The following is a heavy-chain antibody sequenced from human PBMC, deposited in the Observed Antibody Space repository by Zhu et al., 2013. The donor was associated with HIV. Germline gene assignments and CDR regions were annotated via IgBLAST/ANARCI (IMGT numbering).Heavy chain of an antibody. CDR1: GGSISSGDYY. CDR3: ARDYGDQAEGWYYGMDV. Sequence: QVQLQESGPGLVKPSQTLSLTCTVSGGSISSGDYYWSWIRQPPGKGLEWIGYIYYSGSTYYNPSLKSRVTISVDTSKNQFSLKLSSVTAADTAVYYCARDYGDQAEGWYYGMDVWGQGTTVTVSS. V-gene: IGHV4-30-4*01. D-gene: IGHD4-17*01. J-gene: IGHJ6*02. CDR2: IYYSGST.